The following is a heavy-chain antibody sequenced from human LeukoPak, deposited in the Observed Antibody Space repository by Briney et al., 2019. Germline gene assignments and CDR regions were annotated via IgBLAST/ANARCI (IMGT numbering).Heavy chain of an antibody. J-gene: IGHJ6*03. CDR2: ISGSGGST. CDR3: ARAGYCSSTSCSNYYYYYYMDV. CDR1: GFTFSSYA. Sequence: GGSLRLSCAASGFTFSSYAMSWVRQAPGKGLEWVSAISGSGGSTYYADSVKGRFTISRDNSKNTLYLQMNSLRAEDTAVYYCARAGYCSSTSCSNYYYYYYMDVWGKGTTVTVSS. D-gene: IGHD2-2*01. V-gene: IGHV3-23*01.